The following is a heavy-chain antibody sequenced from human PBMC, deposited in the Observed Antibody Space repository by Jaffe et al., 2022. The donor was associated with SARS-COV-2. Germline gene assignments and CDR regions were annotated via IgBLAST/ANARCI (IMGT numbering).Heavy chain of an antibody. J-gene: IGHJ4*02. CDR3: ARYEPTPTRGLGY. D-gene: IGHD2-15*01. Sequence: QVQLQELGPGLVKPSETLSLTCTVSGGSISSYYWSWIRLPPGKGLEWIGYIYSSGSVEYNASLKSRVTISVDTSRNQFYLKLTSVTASDTAVYYCARYEPTPTRGLGYWGQGILVSVSS. CDR2: IYSSGSV. V-gene: IGHV4-59*01. CDR1: GGSISSYY.